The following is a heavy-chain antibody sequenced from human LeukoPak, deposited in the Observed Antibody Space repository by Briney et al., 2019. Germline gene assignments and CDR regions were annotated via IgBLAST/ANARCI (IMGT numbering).Heavy chain of an antibody. CDR2: IYYSGST. Sequence: SETLSLTCTVSGGSISSSSYYWGWIRQPPGKGLEWIGSIYYSGSTYYNPSLKSRVTISVDTSKNQFSLKLSSVTAADTAVYYCARGIRRAGRQFDYWGQGTLVTVSS. J-gene: IGHJ4*02. V-gene: IGHV4-39*01. CDR1: GGSISSSSYY. D-gene: IGHD6-19*01. CDR3: ARGIRRAGRQFDY.